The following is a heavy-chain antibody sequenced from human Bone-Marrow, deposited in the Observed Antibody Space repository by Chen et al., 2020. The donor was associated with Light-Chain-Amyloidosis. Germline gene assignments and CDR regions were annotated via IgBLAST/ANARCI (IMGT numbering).Heavy chain of an antibody. CDR3: ARRRDGYNFDY. V-gene: IGHV5-51*01. J-gene: IGHJ4*02. Sequence: EVQLEQSGPEVKKPGESLKISCKGSGYTFPNYWIGWVRQMPGKGMEWMGVTYPDDSDSRYSPSFEGQVTISADTSITTAYLQWRSLKASDTAMYYCARRRDGYNFDYWGQGTLVTVSS. CDR2: TYPDDSDS. D-gene: IGHD5-12*01. CDR1: GYTFPNYW.